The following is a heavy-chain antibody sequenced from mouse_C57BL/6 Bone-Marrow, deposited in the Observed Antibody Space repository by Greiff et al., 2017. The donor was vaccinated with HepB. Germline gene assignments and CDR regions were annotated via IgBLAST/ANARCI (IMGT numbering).Heavy chain of an antibody. CDR2: IYPSDSET. CDR1: GYTFTSYW. J-gene: IGHJ4*01. D-gene: IGHD1-1*01. CDR3: AREGLLLRYAMDY. Sequence: QVQLQQPGAELVRPGSSVKLSCKASGYTFTSYWMDWVKQRPGQGLEWIGNIYPSDSETHYNQKFKDKATLTVDKSPSTAYMQLSSLTSEDSAVYYCAREGLLLRYAMDYWGQGTSVTVSS. V-gene: IGHV1-61*01.